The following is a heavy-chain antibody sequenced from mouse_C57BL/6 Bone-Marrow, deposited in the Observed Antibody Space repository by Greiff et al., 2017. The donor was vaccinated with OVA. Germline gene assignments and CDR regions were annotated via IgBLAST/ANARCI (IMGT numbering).Heavy chain of an antibody. CDR2: IWSGGST. D-gene: IGHD2-1*01. CDR3: ARNGNYGGYYAMDY. CDR1: GFSLTSYG. J-gene: IGHJ4*01. V-gene: IGHV2-2*01. Sequence: VKLMESGPGLVQPSQSLSITCTVSGFSLTSYGVHWVRQSPGKGLEWLGVIWSGGSTDYNAAFISRLSISKDNSKSQVFFKMNSLQADDTAIYYCARNGNYGGYYAMDYWGQGTSVTVSS.